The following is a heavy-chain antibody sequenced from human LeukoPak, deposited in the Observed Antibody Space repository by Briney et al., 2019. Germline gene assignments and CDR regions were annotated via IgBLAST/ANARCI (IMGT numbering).Heavy chain of an antibody. D-gene: IGHD2-2*01. CDR2: IYPGDSDT. V-gene: IGHV5-51*01. CDR1: GYSFISYW. Sequence: GESLKISCKGSGYSFISYWIGWLGQMPGKGLEWMGIIYPGDSDTRYSPSFQGQVTISADKSISTAYLQWSSLKASDTATYYCAILGVDCSSTSCSAFDYWGQGTLVTVSS. CDR3: AILGVDCSSTSCSAFDY. J-gene: IGHJ4*02.